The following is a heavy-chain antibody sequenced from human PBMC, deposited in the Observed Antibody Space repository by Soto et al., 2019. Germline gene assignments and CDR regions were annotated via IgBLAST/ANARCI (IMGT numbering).Heavy chain of an antibody. Sequence: QVQLVQSGAEVKKPGALVRVSCKASGYTFTDYSLQWVRQAPGQRLEWMGWINPASGNTKYSQKFQGRVTITRDTSASTAYMELSSLTSEDTALYYCARDLLLGESFRYSFDYWAQGTLVTVSS. D-gene: IGHD3-10*01. CDR1: GYTFTDYS. J-gene: IGHJ4*01. CDR2: INPASGNT. CDR3: ARDLLLGESFRYSFDY. V-gene: IGHV1-3*01.